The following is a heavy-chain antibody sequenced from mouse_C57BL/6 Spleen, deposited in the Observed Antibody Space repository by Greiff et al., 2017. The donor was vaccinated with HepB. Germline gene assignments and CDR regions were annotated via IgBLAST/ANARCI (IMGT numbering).Heavy chain of an antibody. V-gene: IGHV1-72*01. Sequence: QVQLQQPGAELVKPGASVKLSCKASGYTFTSYWMHWVKQRPGRGLEWIGRIDPNSGGTKYNEKFKSKATLTVDKPSSTAYMQLSSLTSEDSAVYYCATGRITTVVASGAMDYWGQGTSVTVSS. J-gene: IGHJ4*01. D-gene: IGHD1-1*01. CDR2: IDPNSGGT. CDR1: GYTFTSYW. CDR3: ATGRITTVVASGAMDY.